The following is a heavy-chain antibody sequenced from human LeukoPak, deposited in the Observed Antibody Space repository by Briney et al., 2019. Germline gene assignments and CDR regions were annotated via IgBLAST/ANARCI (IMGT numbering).Heavy chain of an antibody. CDR2: IWYDGSNK. J-gene: IGHJ4*02. CDR3: ATSGSSSWYGTYYFDY. Sequence: GRSLRLSCAASGFTFSSYGMHWVRQAPGKGLEWVAVIWYDGSNKYYADSVKGRFTISRDNSKNTLHLQMNSLRAEDTAVYYCATSGSSSWYGTYYFDYWGQGTLVTVSS. D-gene: IGHD6-13*01. CDR1: GFTFSSYG. V-gene: IGHV3-33*01.